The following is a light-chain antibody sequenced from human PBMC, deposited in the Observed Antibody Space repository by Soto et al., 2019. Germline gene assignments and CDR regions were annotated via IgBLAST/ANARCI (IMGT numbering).Light chain of an antibody. CDR3: QQLNSYPPWT. CDR2: AAS. Sequence: DIQLTQSPSFLSASVGDRVTITCRASQGISNYLAWYKQKPGKAPKLLIYAASTLQSGVPSRFSGSGSGTEFTLTISSLQPEDFATYYCQQLNSYPPWTFGQGTKVEIK. CDR1: QGISNY. J-gene: IGKJ1*01. V-gene: IGKV1-9*01.